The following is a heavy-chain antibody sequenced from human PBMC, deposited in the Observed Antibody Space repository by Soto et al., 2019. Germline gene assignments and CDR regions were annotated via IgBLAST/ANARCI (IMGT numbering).Heavy chain of an antibody. CDR1: GFTFSSYS. D-gene: IGHD3-22*01. Sequence: EVQLLESGGGLVQPGGSLRLSCAASGFTFSSYSMSWVRQAPGKGLEWVSGFRSGGDDDTTYYADSVRGRFTISRDNSKNSLYLQMNSLRDEDTAVYYCARDDYYDSSGYRYYYYGMDVWGQGTTVTVSS. CDR2: FRSGGDDDTT. J-gene: IGHJ6*02. V-gene: IGHV3-23*01. CDR3: ARDDYYDSSGYRYYYYGMDV.